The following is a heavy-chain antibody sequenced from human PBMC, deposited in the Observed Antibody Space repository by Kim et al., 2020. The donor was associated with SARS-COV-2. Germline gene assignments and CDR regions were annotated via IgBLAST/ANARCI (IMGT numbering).Heavy chain of an antibody. CDR2: IYYSGST. D-gene: IGHD6-19*01. J-gene: IGHJ5*02. CDR1: GGSISSYY. CDR3: ARDERDSSGWANWFDP. Sequence: SETLPLTCTVSGGSISSYYWSWIRQPPGKGLEWIGYIYYSGSTNYNPSLKSRVTISVDTSKNQFSLKLSSVTAADTAVYYCARDERDSSGWANWFDPWGQGTLVTVSS. V-gene: IGHV4-59*13.